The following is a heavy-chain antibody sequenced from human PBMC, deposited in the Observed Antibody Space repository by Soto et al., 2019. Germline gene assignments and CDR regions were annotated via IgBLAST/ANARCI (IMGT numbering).Heavy chain of an antibody. CDR3: ARGGGVGVAGSAAFDM. D-gene: IGHD3-3*01. Sequence: QLHLVQSGAVVKKPGASATVSCSASGYPVTAYYMHWVRQAPGRGLEWMGGINPATGAAKYTQTFQGRVTMPRDTSTGTVFMELSGLPSEDTAGFYFARGGGVGVAGSAAFDMWGQGTLVTVSS. V-gene: IGHV1-2*02. J-gene: IGHJ3*02. CDR1: GYPVTAYY. CDR2: INPATGAA.